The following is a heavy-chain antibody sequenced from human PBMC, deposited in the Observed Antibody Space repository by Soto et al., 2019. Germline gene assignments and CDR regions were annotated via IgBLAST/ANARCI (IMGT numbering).Heavy chain of an antibody. CDR1: GFTFSAYV. J-gene: IGHJ4*02. D-gene: IGHD5-12*01. CDR3: ARFGYRFDY. V-gene: IGHV3-23*01. CDR2: ITSSGGGT. Sequence: EVEVLESGGGLVQPGGSLRLSCAASGFTFSAYVMSWVRQAPGKGLEWVSSITSSGGGTYYADSVKGRFTVSRDNSKNTVYLQMNSLRAEDTAVYYCARFGYRFDYWGQGTLVTVSS.